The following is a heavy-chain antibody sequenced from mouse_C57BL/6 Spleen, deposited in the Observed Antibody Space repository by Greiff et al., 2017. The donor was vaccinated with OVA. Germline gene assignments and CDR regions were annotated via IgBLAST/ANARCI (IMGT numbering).Heavy chain of an antibody. CDR1: GFTFSSYA. D-gene: IGHD4-1*01. V-gene: IGHV5-9-1*02. J-gene: IGHJ4*01. Sequence: EVMLVESGEGLVKPGGSLKLSCAASGFTFSSYAMSWVRQTPEKRLEWVAYISSGGDYIYYADTVKGRFTISRDNARNTLYLQMSSLKSEDTAMYYCTRDLQTGTGAMDYWGQGTSVTVSS. CDR2: ISSGGDYI. CDR3: TRDLQTGTGAMDY.